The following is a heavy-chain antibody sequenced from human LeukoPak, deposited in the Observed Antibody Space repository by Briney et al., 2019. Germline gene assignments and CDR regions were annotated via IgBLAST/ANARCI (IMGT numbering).Heavy chain of an antibody. J-gene: IGHJ4*02. V-gene: IGHV1-8*03. D-gene: IGHD2-15*01. CDR1: GYTFTSYD. Sequence: ASVKVSCKASGYTFTSYDINWVRQATGQGLEWMGWMNPNSGNTGYAQKFQGRVTITRNTSISTAYMELSSLRSEDTAVCYCARGKGVAATLFDYWGQGTLVTVSS. CDR3: ARGKGVAATLFDY. CDR2: MNPNSGNT.